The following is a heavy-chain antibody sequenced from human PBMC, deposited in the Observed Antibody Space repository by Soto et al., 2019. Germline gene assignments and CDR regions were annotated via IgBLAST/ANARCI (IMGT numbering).Heavy chain of an antibody. CDR2: INPNSGGT. J-gene: IGHJ4*02. V-gene: IGHV1-2*02. Sequence: ASVKVSCKASGYTFTGYYMHWVRQAPGQGLEWMGWINPNSGGTNYAQKFQGRVTMTRDTSKKQVSLKLTSVTAADTAVYYCARGDMEYSTSQLDYWGQGALVTVSS. CDR1: GYTFTGYY. CDR3: ARGDMEYSTSQLDY. D-gene: IGHD4-4*01.